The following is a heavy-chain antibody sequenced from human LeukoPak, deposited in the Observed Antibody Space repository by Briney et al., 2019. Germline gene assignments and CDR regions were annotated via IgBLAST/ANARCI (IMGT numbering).Heavy chain of an antibody. Sequence: GGSLRLSCAASGFSFDEYAMNWVRQAPGKGLEWVSSISSSSSYIYYADSVKGRFTISRDNAKNSLYLQMNSLRAEDTAVYYCARDWRSSGDAFDIWGQGTMVTVSS. D-gene: IGHD6-19*01. CDR2: ISSSSSYI. J-gene: IGHJ3*02. CDR3: ARDWRSSGDAFDI. V-gene: IGHV3-21*01. CDR1: GFSFDEYA.